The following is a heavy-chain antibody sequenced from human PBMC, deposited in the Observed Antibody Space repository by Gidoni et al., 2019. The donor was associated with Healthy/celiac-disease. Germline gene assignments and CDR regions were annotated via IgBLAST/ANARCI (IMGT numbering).Heavy chain of an antibody. CDR3: ARDWRAGIDY. CDR1: GFTFSSYG. CDR2: IWYEGSNK. J-gene: IGHJ4*02. Sequence: QVQLVESGGGVVQPGRSLRLSCAASGFTFSSYGMHWVRQAPGKGLGWGAVIWYEGSNKYYADSVKGRFTISRDNSKNTLYLQMNSLRAEDTAVYYCARDWRAGIDYWGQGTLVTVSS. V-gene: IGHV3-33*01. D-gene: IGHD3-3*01.